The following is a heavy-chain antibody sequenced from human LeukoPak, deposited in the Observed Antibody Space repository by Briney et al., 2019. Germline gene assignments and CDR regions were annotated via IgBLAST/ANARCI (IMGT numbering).Heavy chain of an antibody. CDR2: ISYDGSNK. D-gene: IGHD2-15*01. J-gene: IGHJ4*02. CDR3: AKDVGYYFDY. CDR1: GFTFSSYG. Sequence: GGSLRLSCAASGFTFSSYGMHWVRQAPGKGLEWVAVISYDGSNKYYADSVKGRFTISRDNSKNTLYLQMNSLRAEDTAVYYCAKDVGYYFDYWGQGTLVTVSS. V-gene: IGHV3-30*18.